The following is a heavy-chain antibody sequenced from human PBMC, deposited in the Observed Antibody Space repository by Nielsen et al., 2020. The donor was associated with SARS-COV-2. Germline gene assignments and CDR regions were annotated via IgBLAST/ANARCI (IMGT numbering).Heavy chain of an antibody. J-gene: IGHJ4*02. CDR3: ARELVGWELLIDN. CDR1: GFTFTGYA. Sequence: GESLKISCAASGFTFTGYAMHWVRQAPGKGLEWVAVIWYDETKKYYADSVKGRFTISRDNSKNTLYLEMNSLRVEDTAVYYCARELVGWELLIDNWGQGTLVTVSS. V-gene: IGHV3-33*01. CDR2: IWYDETKK. D-gene: IGHD1-26*01.